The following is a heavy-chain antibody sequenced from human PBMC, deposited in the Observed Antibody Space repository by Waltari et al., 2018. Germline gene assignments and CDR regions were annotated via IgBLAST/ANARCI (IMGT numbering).Heavy chain of an antibody. D-gene: IGHD1-26*01. CDR1: GSSISSGYY. CDR2: NYYSGAT. J-gene: IGHJ4*02. Sequence: QVQLQESGPGLVKPSETLSLTCAVSGSSISSGYYWGGIRQPPGKGLGWIGTNYYSGATFYHPSLKSRVTLSVDTSKNQFSLKLGSVTAADTAVYYWTREEGGATDYLGQGTLVTVSS. V-gene: IGHV4-38-2*02. CDR3: TREEGGATDY.